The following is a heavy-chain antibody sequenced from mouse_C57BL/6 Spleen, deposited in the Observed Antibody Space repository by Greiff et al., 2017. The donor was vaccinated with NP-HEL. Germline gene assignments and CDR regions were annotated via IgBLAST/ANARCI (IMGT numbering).Heavy chain of an antibody. J-gene: IGHJ4*01. CDR3: ARAYYDYDRAMVY. V-gene: IGHV1-82*01. CDR1: GYAFSSSW. Sequence: QVQLKESGPELVKPGASVKISCKASGYAFSSSWMNWVKQRPGKGLEWIGRIYPGDGDTNYNGKFKGKATLTADKSSSTAYMQLSSLTSEDSAVYFCARAYYDYDRAMVYWGQGTSVTVSS. CDR2: IYPGDGDT. D-gene: IGHD2-4*01.